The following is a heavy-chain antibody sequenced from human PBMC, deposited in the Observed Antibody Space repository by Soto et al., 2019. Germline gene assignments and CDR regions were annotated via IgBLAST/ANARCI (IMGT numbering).Heavy chain of an antibody. Sequence: SDTLSLTCSVSGDSISTVDYSWAWIRQPPGQALEYIGYIYKSATTYYNPSFEGRVAISLDTSKSHFSLNVTSVTAADTAVYFCARGRYCLTGRCFPNWFDSWGQGTLVTVSS. CDR2: IYKSATT. D-gene: IGHD2-15*01. V-gene: IGHV4-30-4*02. CDR1: GDSISTVDYS. J-gene: IGHJ5*01. CDR3: ARGRYCLTGRCFPNWFDS.